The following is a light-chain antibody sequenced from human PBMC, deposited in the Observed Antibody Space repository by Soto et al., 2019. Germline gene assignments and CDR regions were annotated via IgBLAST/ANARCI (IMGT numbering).Light chain of an antibody. CDR2: WAS. V-gene: IGKV4-1*01. CDR1: QSVFYSSNNKNY. J-gene: IGKJ4*01. Sequence: DIVMTQSPESLAVSLGERATINCKSSQSVFYSSNNKNYLTWYQQKPGQPPKLLIHWASTRESGVPDRFSGSGSETDFTLTISSLQAEDVAVYHCQQYYSLPLTFGGGTKVEIK. CDR3: QQYYSLPLT.